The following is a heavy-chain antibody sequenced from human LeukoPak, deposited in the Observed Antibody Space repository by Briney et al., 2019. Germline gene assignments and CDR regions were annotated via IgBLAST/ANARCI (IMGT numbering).Heavy chain of an antibody. CDR3: AKFMTTVGLFNYYTMDV. Sequence: ASVKVSFKASGYTFSNYGITWLRQAPGQGLECMGWITGYNGNTNYAQRLQGRVTMTTDTSTSTAYMELRSLRSDNTAVYYCAKFMTTVGLFNYYTMDVWGQGTTVTISS. D-gene: IGHD4-11*01. CDR1: GYTFSNYG. V-gene: IGHV1-18*01. J-gene: IGHJ6*02. CDR2: ITGYNGNT.